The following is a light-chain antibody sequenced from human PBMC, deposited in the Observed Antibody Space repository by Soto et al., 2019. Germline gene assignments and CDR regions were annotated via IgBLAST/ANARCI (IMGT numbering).Light chain of an antibody. V-gene: IGKV1-5*03. CDR3: QQYNSYPYT. J-gene: IGKJ2*01. CDR2: KAS. CDR1: QSISSW. Sequence: DIQMTQSPSTLSASVGDRVTITCRASQSISSWLAWYQQKPGKAPNLLIYKASSLESGVPSRFSGSGSGTEFTLTISSLQTDDFATYYCQQYNSYPYTFGQGTKVDIK.